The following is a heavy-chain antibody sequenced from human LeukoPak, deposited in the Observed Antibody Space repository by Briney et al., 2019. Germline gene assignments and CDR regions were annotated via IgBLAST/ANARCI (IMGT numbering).Heavy chain of an antibody. V-gene: IGHV3-23*01. J-gene: IGHJ4*02. CDR3: AKKTWGSSNCHYFDY. Sequence: GGSLRLSCAASGFTFSSYAISWVRQAPGKGLEWVSSILGSGVGTYYADSVKGRFTIFRDNSKNTLYLQMNGLRVEDTAVYYCAKKTWGSSNCHYFDYWGQGTLVTVSS. CDR1: GFTFSSYA. CDR2: ILGSGVGT. D-gene: IGHD6-13*01.